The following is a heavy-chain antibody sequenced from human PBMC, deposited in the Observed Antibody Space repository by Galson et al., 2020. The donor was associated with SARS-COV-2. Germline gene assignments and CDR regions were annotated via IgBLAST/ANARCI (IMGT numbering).Heavy chain of an antibody. V-gene: IGHV1-2*02. J-gene: IGHJ6*02. CDR2: INPNSGGT. CDR1: GYTFTGYY. D-gene: IGHD2-2*01. CDR3: ARAKGRIVVVPAATNNYYYYGMDV. Sequence: ASVKVSCKASGYTFTGYYMHWVRQAPGQGLEWMGWINPNSGGTNYAQKFQGRVTMTRDTSISTAYMELSRLRSDDTAVYYCARAKGRIVVVPAATNNYYYYGMDVWGQGTTVTVSS.